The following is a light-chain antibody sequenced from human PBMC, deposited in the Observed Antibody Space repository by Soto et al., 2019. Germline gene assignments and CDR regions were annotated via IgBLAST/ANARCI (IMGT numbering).Light chain of an antibody. CDR1: QSVSSK. J-gene: IGKJ4*01. Sequence: EIVMTQSPATLSVSPGERATLSCRASQSVSSKLAWYQQKPGQAPRLLIYGASTRATGIPARFSGSGSGTEFTLTISSLQSEDFAVYYCQHCQPYGDSPPLTFGGGTKVEIK. V-gene: IGKV3-15*01. CDR3: QHCQPYGDSPPLT. CDR2: GAS.